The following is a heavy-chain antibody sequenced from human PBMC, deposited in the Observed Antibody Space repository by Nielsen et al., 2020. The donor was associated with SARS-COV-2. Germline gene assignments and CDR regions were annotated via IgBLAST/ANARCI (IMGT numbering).Heavy chain of an antibody. V-gene: IGHV1-18*01. J-gene: IGHJ6*02. D-gene: IGHD1-26*01. CDR2: ISAYNGNT. Sequence: ASVKVSCKASGYTFTSYGISWVRQAPGQGLEWMGWISAYNGNTNYAQKFQGRVTITADESTSTAYTELSSLRSEDTAVYYCARDGSGSYSYYYYGMDVWGQGTTVTVSS. CDR3: ARDGSGSYSYYYYGMDV. CDR1: GYTFTSYG.